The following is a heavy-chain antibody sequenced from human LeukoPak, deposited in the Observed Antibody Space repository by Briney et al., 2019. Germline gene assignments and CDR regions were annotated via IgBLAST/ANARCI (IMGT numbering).Heavy chain of an antibody. Sequence: GGSLRLSCAASGFTFSNYAMNWVRQAPGKGLEWVSLISGSTGSTYYADSVKGRFSISRDNSKNTVYLQMNSLRAEDTAVYYCARAKWLRLSHYYYYGMDVWGQGTTVTVSS. CDR2: ISGSTGST. D-gene: IGHD5-12*01. CDR3: ARAKWLRLSHYYYYGMDV. V-gene: IGHV3-23*01. J-gene: IGHJ6*02. CDR1: GFTFSNYA.